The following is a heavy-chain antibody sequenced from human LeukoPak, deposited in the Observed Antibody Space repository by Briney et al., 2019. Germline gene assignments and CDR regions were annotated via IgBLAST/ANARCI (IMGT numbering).Heavy chain of an antibody. CDR2: ITGAGHT. D-gene: IGHD7-27*01. V-gene: IGHV3-23*01. J-gene: IGHJ4*02. CDR1: GFTFSSFG. Sequence: GGTLRLSCAASGFTFSSFGMNWVGQAPGKGLEWVSGITGAGHTYYADSVQGRFTIYRDNSKNTLYLQMNRLGAEDTAIYYCVQDWAWGAFGYWGQGTLVTVSS. CDR3: VQDWAWGAFGY.